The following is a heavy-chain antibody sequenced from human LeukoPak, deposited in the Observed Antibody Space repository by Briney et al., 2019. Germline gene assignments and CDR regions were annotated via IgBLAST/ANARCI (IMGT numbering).Heavy chain of an antibody. CDR3: ARGIESYGDYGY. Sequence: SETLSLTCTVSGVSISGSYWSWIRRPPGPGLEWIAYMYNSGSTNYNPSLKSRVTISIDTSKNQFSLTLSSLPAADAAIYYCARGIESYGDYGYWGQGILVTVSS. D-gene: IGHD4-17*01. CDR2: MYNSGST. CDR1: GVSISGSY. V-gene: IGHV4-59*01. J-gene: IGHJ4*02.